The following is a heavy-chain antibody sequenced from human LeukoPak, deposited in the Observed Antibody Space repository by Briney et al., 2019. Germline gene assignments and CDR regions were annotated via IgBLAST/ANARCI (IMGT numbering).Heavy chain of an antibody. CDR3: ARVYYASWSGQPLSQHWLDP. CDR1: GYSISSGYY. CDR2: IYHGGST. Sequence: SETLSLTCTVSGYSISSGYYWGWIRQSPGKGLEWIGSIYHGGSTYYNPSLRSRVIVSVDTSKNHFSLKMSSVTAADTAVYYCARVYYASWSGQPLSQHWLDPWGQGTLVTVSS. D-gene: IGHD3-3*01. V-gene: IGHV4-38-2*02. J-gene: IGHJ5*02.